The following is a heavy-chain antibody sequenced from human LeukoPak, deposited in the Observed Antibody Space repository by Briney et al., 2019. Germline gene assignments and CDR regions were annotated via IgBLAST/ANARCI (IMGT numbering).Heavy chain of an antibody. D-gene: IGHD5-12*01. CDR1: GFTFSSYG. CDR3: AKSGYSGYDSGIDY. Sequence: GRSLRLSCAASGFTFSSYGMHWVRQAPGKGLEWVAVIWYDGSNKYYADSVKGRFTISRDNSKNTLCLQMNSLRAEDTAVYYCAKSGYSGYDSGIDYWGQGTLVTVSS. J-gene: IGHJ4*02. V-gene: IGHV3-33*06. CDR2: IWYDGSNK.